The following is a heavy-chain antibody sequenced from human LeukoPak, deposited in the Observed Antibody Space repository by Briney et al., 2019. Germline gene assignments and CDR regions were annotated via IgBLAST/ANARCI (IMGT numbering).Heavy chain of an antibody. V-gene: IGHV3-21*01. CDR2: ITSSSSYI. J-gene: IGHJ4*02. D-gene: IGHD6-13*01. CDR3: ARDLRGGSGYSSSWYEVSDY. Sequence: GGSLRLSCAASGFTFSTYSMNWVRQAPGKGLEWVSSITSSSSYIYYADSVKGRFTISRDNAKNSLYLQMNSLRAEDTAVYYCARDLRGGSGYSSSWYEVSDYWGQGTLVTVSS. CDR1: GFTFSTYS.